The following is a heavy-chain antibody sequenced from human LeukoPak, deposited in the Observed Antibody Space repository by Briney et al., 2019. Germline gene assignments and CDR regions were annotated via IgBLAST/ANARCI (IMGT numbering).Heavy chain of an antibody. CDR2: INHGGST. J-gene: IGHJ4*02. CDR1: GGSFSGYY. D-gene: IGHD2-8*01. CDR3: ARGRWAYCTNGVCYTPFDY. Sequence: PSETLSLTCAVYGGSFSGYYWSWIRQPPGKGLEWIGEINHGGSTNYNPSLKSRVTISVDTSKNQFSLKLSSVTAADTAVYYCARGRWAYCTNGVCYTPFDYWGQGTLVTVSS. V-gene: IGHV4-34*01.